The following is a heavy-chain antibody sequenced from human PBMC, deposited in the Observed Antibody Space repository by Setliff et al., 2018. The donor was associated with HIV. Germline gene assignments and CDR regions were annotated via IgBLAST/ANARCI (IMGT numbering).Heavy chain of an antibody. J-gene: IGHJ4*02. CDR1: GYTFKSYY. V-gene: IGHV1-46*02. Sequence: ASVKVSCKASGYTFKSYYIHWVRQAPGQGLEWMGIINPTGGTSNYAQTFQSRITIVADKLTNTAYMELSSLRSDDTAIYYCARDRGWELSHPPFFDSWGQGTLVTVSS. CDR3: ARDRGWELSHPPFFDS. D-gene: IGHD1-7*01. CDR2: INPTGGTS.